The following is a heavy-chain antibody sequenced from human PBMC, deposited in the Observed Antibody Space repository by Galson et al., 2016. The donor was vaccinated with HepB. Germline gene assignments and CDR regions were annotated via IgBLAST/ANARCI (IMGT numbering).Heavy chain of an antibody. J-gene: IGHJ4*02. CDR2: MYFSGRK. V-gene: IGHV4-39*01. Sequence: SETLSLTCTVSGGSLTRTGYYWGWIRQSPGKGLEWIGSMYFSGRKYYNPSLKSRVSLSLDTANNQLSLRLGSVSAADTAIYYCARHRDPNQQIMCLDFWGQGTRVTVSS. CDR3: ARHRDPNQQIMCLDF. CDR1: GGSLTRTGYY. D-gene: IGHD5-24*01.